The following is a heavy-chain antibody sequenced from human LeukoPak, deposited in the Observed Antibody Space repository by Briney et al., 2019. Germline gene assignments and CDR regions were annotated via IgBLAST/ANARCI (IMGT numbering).Heavy chain of an antibody. CDR3: AKDLAGYYYDSSGYGSFDY. J-gene: IGHJ4*02. CDR2: ISGSGGST. V-gene: IGHV3-23*01. Sequence: PGGSLRLSCAASGFTFSSYAMSWVRQAPGKGLEWVSAISGSGGSTYYADSVKGRFTISRDNSKNTLYLQMNSLRAEDTAVYYCAKDLAGYYYDSSGYGSFDYWGQGTLVTVSS. D-gene: IGHD3-22*01. CDR1: GFTFSSYA.